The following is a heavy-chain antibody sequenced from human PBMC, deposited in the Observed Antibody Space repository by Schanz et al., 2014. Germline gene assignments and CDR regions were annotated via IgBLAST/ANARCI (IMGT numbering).Heavy chain of an antibody. J-gene: IGHJ4*02. V-gene: IGHV1-69*08. D-gene: IGHD6-6*01. CDR2: IIPILGIA. Sequence: QVQLVQSGAEVKKPGSSVKVSCKASRSTFSSYTISWVRQARGQGLEWMGRIIPILGIANYAQKFQGRVTITADRSTSTAYMDLRSLRSDDTAVYYCARDQSPYTNSSDVRYFDYWGQGSLVTVSS. CDR3: ARDQSPYTNSSDVRYFDY. CDR1: RSTFSSYT.